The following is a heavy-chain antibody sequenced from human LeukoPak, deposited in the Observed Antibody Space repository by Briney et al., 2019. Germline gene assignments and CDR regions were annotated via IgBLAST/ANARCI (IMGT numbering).Heavy chain of an antibody. CDR1: GFTFSSYS. J-gene: IGHJ3*01. D-gene: IGHD5-24*01. Sequence: PGGSLRLSCAASGFTFSSYSMNWVRQAPGKGLEWVSYITYNSGTIYYTDSVKGRFTISRDNAKNSLYLQINSLRADDTAVYYCAMKAVPRPRLHDAFDFWGQGTVVSISS. V-gene: IGHV3-48*01. CDR2: ITYNSGTI. CDR3: AMKAVPRPRLHDAFDF.